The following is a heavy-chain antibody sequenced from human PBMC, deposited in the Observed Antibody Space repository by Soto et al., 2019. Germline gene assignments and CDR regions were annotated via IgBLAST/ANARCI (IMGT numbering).Heavy chain of an antibody. CDR2: ISGSGGST. D-gene: IGHD6-19*01. CDR1: GFTFSSYA. CDR3: AKLGISSGWNRDY. Sequence: LRLSCAASGFTFSSYAMSWVRQAPGKGLEWVSAISGSGGSTYYADSVKGRFTISRDNSKNTLYLQMNSLRAEDTAVYYCAKLGISSGWNRDYWGQGTLVTVSS. J-gene: IGHJ4*02. V-gene: IGHV3-23*01.